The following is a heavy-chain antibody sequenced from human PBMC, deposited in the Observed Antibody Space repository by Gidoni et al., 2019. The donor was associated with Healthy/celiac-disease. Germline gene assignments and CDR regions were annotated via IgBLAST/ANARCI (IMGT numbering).Heavy chain of an antibody. V-gene: IGHV1-69*01. J-gene: IGHJ6*02. CDR2: IIPIFGTA. D-gene: IGHD3-22*01. CDR1: GGTFSSYA. CDR3: ARDYYDSSGYYDPLNYYYYGMDV. Sequence: QVQLVQSGAEVKKPGSSVEVSCKASGGTFSSYAISRVRQAPGQGLEWMGGIIPIFGTANYAQKFQGRVTITADESTSTAYMELSSLRSEDTAVYYCARDYYDSSGYYDPLNYYYYGMDVWGQGTTVTVSS.